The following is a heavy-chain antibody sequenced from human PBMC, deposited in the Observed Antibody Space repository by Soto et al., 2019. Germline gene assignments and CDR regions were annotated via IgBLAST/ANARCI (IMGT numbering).Heavy chain of an antibody. CDR1: GFTFSSYS. CDR2: ISSSSSYI. D-gene: IGHD3-10*01. CDR3: ARVRGSGSVHFDY. J-gene: IGHJ4*02. Sequence: EVQLVESGGGLVKPGGSLRLSCAASGFTFSSYSMNWVHQAPGKGLEWVSSISSSSSYIYYADSVKGRFTISRDNAKNSLYLQMNSLRAEDTAVYYCARVRGSGSVHFDYWGQGTLVTVSS. V-gene: IGHV3-21*01.